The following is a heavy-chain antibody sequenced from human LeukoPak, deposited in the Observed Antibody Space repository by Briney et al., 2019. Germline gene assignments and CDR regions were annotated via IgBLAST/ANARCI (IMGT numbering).Heavy chain of an antibody. J-gene: IGHJ4*02. CDR3: ARGSIVGATQLFDC. D-gene: IGHD1-26*01. CDR1: GGSISSGGCD. Sequence: TLSLACTVSGGSISSGGCDWGWIRQPAGKGLEWIGYMYHSGSTYYNPSLKSRVTISVDRSKNQFSLKLSSVTAADTAVYYCARGSIVGATQLFDCWGQGTLVTVSS. CDR2: MYHSGST. V-gene: IGHV4-30-2*01.